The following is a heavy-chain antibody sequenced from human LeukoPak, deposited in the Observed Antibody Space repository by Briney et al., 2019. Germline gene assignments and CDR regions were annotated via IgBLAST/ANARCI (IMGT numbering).Heavy chain of an antibody. J-gene: IGHJ6*02. V-gene: IGHV3-48*03. D-gene: IGHD3-3*01. CDR1: GFTFSGYE. CDR2: ISSSGSTI. Sequence: GGSLRLSCAASGFTFSGYEMNWVRQAPGKGLEWVSYISSSGSTIYYADSVKGRFTISRDNAKNSLYLQMNSLRAEDTAVYYCARSSYYDFWSGLTQGGMDVWGQGTTVTVSS. CDR3: ARSSYYDFWSGLTQGGMDV.